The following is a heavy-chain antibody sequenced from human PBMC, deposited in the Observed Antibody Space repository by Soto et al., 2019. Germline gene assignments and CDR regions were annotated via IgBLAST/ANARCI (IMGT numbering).Heavy chain of an antibody. CDR1: GFTFNSYW. D-gene: IGHD6-13*01. CDR2: IKEDGSAQ. CDR3: ARPLFCAFSSSCYRSQFYGMDV. Sequence: EVQLVESGGGLVQPGGSLRLSCVASGFTFNSYWMSWVRQAPGKGLEWVADIKEDGSAQYSVDSVKGRFAISRDNAKNSVYLQMNSLRPEDTAVYYCARPLFCAFSSSCYRSQFYGMDVWGQGATVTVSS. J-gene: IGHJ6*02. V-gene: IGHV3-7*01.